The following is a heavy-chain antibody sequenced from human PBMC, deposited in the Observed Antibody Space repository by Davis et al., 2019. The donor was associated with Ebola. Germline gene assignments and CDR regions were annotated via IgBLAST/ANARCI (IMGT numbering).Heavy chain of an antibody. CDR1: DGSISSGGYS. CDR2: IYHSGST. D-gene: IGHD3-22*01. Sequence: PSETLSLTCAVSDGSISSGGYSWSWIRQPPGKGLEWIGYIYHSGSTYYNPSLKSRVTISVDRSKNQFSLKLSSVTAADTAVYYCARSIRYNYDSSGYFVGYYYGMDVWGQGTTVTVSS. V-gene: IGHV4-30-2*01. J-gene: IGHJ6*02. CDR3: ARSIRYNYDSSGYFVGYYYGMDV.